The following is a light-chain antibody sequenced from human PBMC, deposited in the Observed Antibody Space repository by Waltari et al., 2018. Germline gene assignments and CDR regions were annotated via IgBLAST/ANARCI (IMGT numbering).Light chain of an antibody. J-gene: IGKJ5*01. Sequence: DIQLTQSPSFLSASVGDGVTFTRRASQDISTSLAWYQQKAGTAPKLLIYAASILQSGVPSRFSGSGSGTEFTLTISSLQPEDFATYYCQQLNRYPISFGQGTRL. CDR1: QDISTS. CDR2: AAS. CDR3: QQLNRYPIS. V-gene: IGKV1-9*01.